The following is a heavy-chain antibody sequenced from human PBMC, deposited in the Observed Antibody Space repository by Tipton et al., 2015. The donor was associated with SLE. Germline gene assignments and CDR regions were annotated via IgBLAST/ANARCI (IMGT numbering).Heavy chain of an antibody. J-gene: IGHJ5*02. CDR2: FSYSGST. D-gene: IGHD2-15*01. Sequence: TLSLTCTVSGGSISSHYWSWIRQSPGKGLEWIAYFSYSGSTNSNPSLKSRVTISVDTSKNQFSLKLSSVTAADTAVYYCARAGYCSAGSCSYWFDPWGQGTLVTVSA. V-gene: IGHV4-59*11. CDR1: GGSISSHY. CDR3: ARAGYCSAGSCSYWFDP.